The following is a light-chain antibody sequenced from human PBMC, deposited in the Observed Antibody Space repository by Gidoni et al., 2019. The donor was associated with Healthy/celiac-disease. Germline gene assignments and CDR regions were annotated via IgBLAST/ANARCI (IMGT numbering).Light chain of an antibody. Sequence: MSNYLKWYQQKPGEAPKLLTYESSNLATRVPSRFSGGGPGADSTITISSLQPEDTATYCCQRYDKLPVTFGGGTKVEIK. J-gene: IGKJ4*01. CDR3: QRYDKLPVT. CDR2: ESS. CDR1: MSNY. V-gene: IGKV1-33*01.